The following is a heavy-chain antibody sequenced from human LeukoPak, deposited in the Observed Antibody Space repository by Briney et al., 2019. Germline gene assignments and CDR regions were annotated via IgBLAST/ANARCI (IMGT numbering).Heavy chain of an antibody. Sequence: GGSLRLSCAVSGFSVSGYWMTWVRQAPGKGLEWVANIKQDGSEKNYVDSVKGRFTISRDDAENSLFLQMNSLRVEDTAVYYCAREWQGGIAAAGTRIEGDYWGQGTLVTVSS. CDR1: GFSVSGYW. V-gene: IGHV3-7*01. J-gene: IGHJ4*02. CDR3: AREWQGGIAAAGTRIEGDY. D-gene: IGHD6-13*01. CDR2: IKQDGSEK.